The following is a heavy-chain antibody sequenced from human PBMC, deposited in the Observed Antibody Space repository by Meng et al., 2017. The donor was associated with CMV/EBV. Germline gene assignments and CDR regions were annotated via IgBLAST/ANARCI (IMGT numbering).Heavy chain of an antibody. CDR1: GFTFSSYW. CDR3: ARGGDTGSYFDY. D-gene: IGHD1-26*01. CDR2: INSDGITT. J-gene: IGHJ4*02. Sequence: GESLKISCAASGFTFSSYWMHWVRQSPGKGLLWVSRINSDGITTSYADSVKGRFTISRDNAKNTLYLQMNSLRAEDTAVYYCARGGDTGSYFDYWAQGTLVTVS. V-gene: IGHV3-74*01.